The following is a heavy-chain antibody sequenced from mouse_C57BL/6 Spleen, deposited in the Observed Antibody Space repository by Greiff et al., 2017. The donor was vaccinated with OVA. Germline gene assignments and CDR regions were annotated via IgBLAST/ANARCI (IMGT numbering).Heavy chain of an antibody. J-gene: IGHJ4*01. CDR2: IDPNSGGT. Sequence: QVQLQQPGAELVKPGASVKLSCKASGYTFTSYWMHWVKQRPGRGLEWIGRIDPNSGGTKYNEKFKSKATLTVDKPSSTAYMQLSSLTSEDSAVYYCARYGNYVGDAMDYWGQGTSVTVSS. CDR1: GYTFTSYW. D-gene: IGHD2-1*01. CDR3: ARYGNYVGDAMDY. V-gene: IGHV1-72*01.